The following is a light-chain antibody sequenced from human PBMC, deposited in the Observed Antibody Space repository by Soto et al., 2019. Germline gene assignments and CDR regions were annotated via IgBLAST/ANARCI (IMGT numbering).Light chain of an antibody. CDR1: SSDIGGYNY. CDR2: EVS. V-gene: IGLV2-14*01. J-gene: IGLJ2*01. Sequence: QSALTQSASVSRSPGQSITISCTGTSSDIGGYNYVSWHQQHPDKAPKLMIFEVSNRPSGVSNRFSGSKSGNTASLTISGLLPEDEADYYCSSYTTSSTVAFGGGTKLTVL. CDR3: SSYTTSSTVA.